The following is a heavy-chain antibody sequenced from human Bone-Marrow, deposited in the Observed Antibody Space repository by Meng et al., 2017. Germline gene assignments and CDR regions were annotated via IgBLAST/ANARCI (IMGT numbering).Heavy chain of an antibody. CDR1: GGSISSGNW. D-gene: IGHD3-9*01. V-gene: IGHV4-4*02. Sequence: SETLSLTCAVSGGSISSGNWWSWVRQPPGKGLEWIGEISYSGSTNYNPSLNSRVTISMDTSKMQFSLKLSSVAAADTAVYYCASAPINYDQLTGYYSGAFDIWGPGKKV. CDR2: ISYSGST. J-gene: IGHJ3*02. CDR3: ASAPINYDQLTGYYSGAFDI.